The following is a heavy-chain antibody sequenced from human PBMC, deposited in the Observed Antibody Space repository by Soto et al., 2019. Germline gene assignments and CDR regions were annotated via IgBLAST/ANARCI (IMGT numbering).Heavy chain of an antibody. CDR3: ARVNYYASYGYRDRPYYFDY. CDR1: GASISSGGYY. D-gene: IGHD3-22*01. V-gene: IGHV4-31*03. J-gene: IGHJ4*02. Sequence: QVRLQESGPGLVKPSQTLSLTCTVSGASISSGGYYWSWIRQPPGRGLEFIGHIYNTGSTNYNPSLKSRITMSLDTSKNHFSLRLGSVTAADTAMYYCARVNYYASYGYRDRPYYFDYWGQGALVTVSS. CDR2: IYNTGST.